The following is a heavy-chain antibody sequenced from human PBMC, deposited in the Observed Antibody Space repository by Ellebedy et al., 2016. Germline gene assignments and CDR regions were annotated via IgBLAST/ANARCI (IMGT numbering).Heavy chain of an antibody. CDR2: IRSKAYGGTT. V-gene: IGHV3-49*03. Sequence: GGSLRLXXTASGFTFGDYAMSWFRQAPGNGLEWVGFIRSKAYGGTTEYAASVKGRFTISRDDSKSIAYLQMNSLKTEDTAVYYCGRGYYDSSGYPHDAFDIWGQGTMVTVSS. CDR3: GRGYYDSSGYPHDAFDI. D-gene: IGHD3-22*01. CDR1: GFTFGDYA. J-gene: IGHJ3*02.